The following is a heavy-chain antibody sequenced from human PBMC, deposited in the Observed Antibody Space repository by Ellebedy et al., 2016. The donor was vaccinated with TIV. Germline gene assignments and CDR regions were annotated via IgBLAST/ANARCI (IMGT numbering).Heavy chain of an antibody. CDR3: VRDLGLYPDYGFYFDY. CDR1: GFSFSSHA. CDR2: MSGSGGNT. Sequence: GESLKISCAASGFSFSSHAMNWVRQAPGKGLEWVSGMSGSGGNTYYADYLKGRFTVSRDNSKNTLFLQMNSLTTEDTALYFCVRDLGLYPDYGFYFDYWGQGILVTVSS. V-gene: IGHV3-23*01. J-gene: IGHJ4*02. D-gene: IGHD4-17*01.